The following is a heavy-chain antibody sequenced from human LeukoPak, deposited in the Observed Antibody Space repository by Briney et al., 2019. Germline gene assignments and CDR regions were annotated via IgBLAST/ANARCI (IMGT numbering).Heavy chain of an antibody. D-gene: IGHD3-9*01. V-gene: IGHV3-23*01. CDR1: GFTFSSYA. Sequence: GSLRLSCAASGFTFSSYAMSWVRQAPGKGLEWVSSISGSGGGTYYSDSVKGRFTISRGNSKTTLYLQMNSLRVEDTAVYYCAPLATDTGYSWGQGTLVTVSS. CDR3: APLATDTGYS. J-gene: IGHJ4*02. CDR2: ISGSGGGT.